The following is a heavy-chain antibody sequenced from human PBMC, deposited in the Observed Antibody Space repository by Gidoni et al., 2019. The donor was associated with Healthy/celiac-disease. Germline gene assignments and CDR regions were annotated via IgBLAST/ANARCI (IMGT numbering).Heavy chain of an antibody. CDR1: GGSFSGYY. Sequence: QVQLQQWGAGLLKPSETLSLTCAVYGGSFSGYYWSWIRQPPGKGLEWIGEINHSGSTNYNPSLKSRVTISVDTSKNQFSLKLSSVTAADTAVYYCARARPSTYSNYPHRAGFDYWGQGTLVTVSS. D-gene: IGHD4-4*01. J-gene: IGHJ4*02. V-gene: IGHV4-34*02. CDR3: ARARPSTYSNYPHRAGFDY. CDR2: INHSGST.